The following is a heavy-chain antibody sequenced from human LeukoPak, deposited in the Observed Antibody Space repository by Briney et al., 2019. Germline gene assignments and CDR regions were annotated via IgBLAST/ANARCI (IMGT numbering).Heavy chain of an antibody. CDR1: GGSFSDYY. CDR2: IYYSGST. Sequence: SETLSLTCAVYGGSFSDYYWSWIRQPPGKGLEWIGYIYYSGSTYYNPSLKSRVSISVDTSKNQFSLKLSSVTAADTAMYYCARGYSYGHPGTFDIWGQGTMVTVSS. CDR3: ARGYSYGHPGTFDI. V-gene: IGHV4-30-4*01. J-gene: IGHJ3*02. D-gene: IGHD5-18*01.